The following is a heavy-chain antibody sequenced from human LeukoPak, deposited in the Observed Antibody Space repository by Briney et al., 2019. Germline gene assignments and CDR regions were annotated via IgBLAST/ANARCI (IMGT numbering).Heavy chain of an antibody. J-gene: IGHJ4*02. CDR3: ARFGQWFGEDY. CDR1: GDSISSYY. CDR2: IHVGGST. Sequence: SETLSLTCTVSGDSISSYYWSWLRQPPGKGLEWLGYIHVGGSTDYTPSLKSRVTISKDTTKNQFSLKLSSVTAADTAVYYCARFGQWFGEDYWGQGTLVTVSS. D-gene: IGHD3-10*01. V-gene: IGHV4-59*01.